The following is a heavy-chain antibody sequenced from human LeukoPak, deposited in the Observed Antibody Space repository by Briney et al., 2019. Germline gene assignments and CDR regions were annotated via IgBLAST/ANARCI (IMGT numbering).Heavy chain of an antibody. CDR2: IYHSGST. CDR1: GYSISSGYY. D-gene: IGHD3-3*01. Sequence: PSETLSLTCTVSGYSISSGYYWGWIRQPPGKGLEWIGSIYHSGSTYYNPSLKSRVTISVDTSKNQFSLKLSSVTAADTAVYYCARDSRFLEWLSSRDNWFDPWGQGTLVTVSS. V-gene: IGHV4-38-2*02. CDR3: ARDSRFLEWLSSRDNWFDP. J-gene: IGHJ5*02.